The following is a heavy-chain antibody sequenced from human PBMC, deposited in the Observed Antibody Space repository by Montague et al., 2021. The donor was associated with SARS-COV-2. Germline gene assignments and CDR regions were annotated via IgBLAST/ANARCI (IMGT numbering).Heavy chain of an antibody. V-gene: IGHV4-39*01. J-gene: IGHJ3*02. CDR3: ARHVPTYLTLENAFDI. CDR2: IYKRGST. CDR1: GSWNTGAGRK. Sequence: SETLSLTCSVPGSWNTGAGRKCTWLHYSPHSRLYAVVCIYKRGSTYYNPSLKSRVTISVDTSKNQFSLKLSSVTAADTAVYYCARHVPTYLTLENAFDIWGQGTMVTVSS.